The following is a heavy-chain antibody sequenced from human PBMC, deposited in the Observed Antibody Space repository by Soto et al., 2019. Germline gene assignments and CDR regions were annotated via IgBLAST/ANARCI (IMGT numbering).Heavy chain of an antibody. CDR1: GLTFSNYA. J-gene: IGHJ4*02. D-gene: IGHD1-20*01. CDR2: VSGSGGST. CDR3: AKPPDYNWNDY. V-gene: IGHV3-23*01. Sequence: GGSLRLSCAASGLTFSNYAMSWVRQAPGKGLEWISAVSGSGGSTYYADSVKGRFTISRDNSKDTLYLQMNNLRAEDTAVYYCAKPPDYNWNDYWGQGTLVTVSS.